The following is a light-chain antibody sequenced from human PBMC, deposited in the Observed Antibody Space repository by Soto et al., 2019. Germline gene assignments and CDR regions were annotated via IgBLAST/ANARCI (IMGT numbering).Light chain of an antibody. CDR3: QQYNNWPPWT. CDR2: AAS. J-gene: IGKJ1*01. V-gene: IGKV3-15*01. CDR1: QSVSSN. Sequence: EIVMTQSPATLSVSPGERATLSCRASQSVSSNLAWYQQKPGQAPRLLIYAASTRATGIPDRYSGSGSGTEFTLTISSLQSEDFAIYYCQQYNNWPPWTFGQGTKVEI.